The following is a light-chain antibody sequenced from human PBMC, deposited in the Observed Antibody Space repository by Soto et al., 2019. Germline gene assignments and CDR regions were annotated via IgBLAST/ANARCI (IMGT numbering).Light chain of an antibody. Sequence: EIVLTQSPGTLSLSPGERATLSCRASQSVSSSYLAWYQQKPGQAPRLLIYGSSSRATGIPDRFSGSGSGTDFTLTISRLEPEDSAVYYCQQYGSSPGTFGPGTKVEIK. CDR3: QQYGSSPGT. V-gene: IGKV3-20*01. J-gene: IGKJ1*01. CDR2: GSS. CDR1: QSVSSSY.